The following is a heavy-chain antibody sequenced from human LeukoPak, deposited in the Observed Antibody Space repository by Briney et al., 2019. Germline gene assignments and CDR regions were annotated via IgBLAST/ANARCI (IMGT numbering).Heavy chain of an antibody. CDR1: GGTFSSYA. V-gene: IGHV1-69*04. J-gene: IGHJ6*03. CDR3: AREQVYSGYDQQNYYYYMDV. CDR2: IIPILGIA. D-gene: IGHD5-12*01. Sequence: ASVKVSCKASGGTFSSYAISWVRQAPGQGLEWMGRIIPILGIANYAQKFQGRVTITADKSTSTAYMELSSLRSEDTAVYYCAREQVYSGYDQQNYYYYMDVWGKGTTVTVSS.